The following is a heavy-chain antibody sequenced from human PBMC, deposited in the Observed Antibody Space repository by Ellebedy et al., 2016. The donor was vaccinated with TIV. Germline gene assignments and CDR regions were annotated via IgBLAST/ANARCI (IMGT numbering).Heavy chain of an antibody. CDR1: GGSISSYY. CDR2: IYYSGST. V-gene: IGHV4-59*13. Sequence: SETLSLXCTVSGGSISSYYWSWIRQPPGKGLEWIGYIYYSGSTNHNPSLKSRVTISVDTSKNQFSLKLSSVTAADTAVYYCARFIGYSYGEYFDYWGQGTLVTVSS. J-gene: IGHJ4*02. CDR3: ARFIGYSYGEYFDY. D-gene: IGHD5-18*01.